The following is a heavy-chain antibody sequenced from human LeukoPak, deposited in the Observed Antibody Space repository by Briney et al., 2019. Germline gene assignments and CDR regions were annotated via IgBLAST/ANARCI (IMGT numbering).Heavy chain of an antibody. CDR3: ATLGQDYYDSSGYYYRY. V-gene: IGHV4-34*01. CDR2: INHSGST. CDR1: GGSFSGYY. J-gene: IGHJ4*02. Sequence: PSETLSLTCAVYGGSFSGYYWSWIRQPPGKGLEWIGEINHSGSTNYNPSLKSRVTISVDTSKNQFSLKLSSVTAADTAVYYCATLGQDYYDSSGYYYRYWGQGTLVTVSS. D-gene: IGHD3-22*01.